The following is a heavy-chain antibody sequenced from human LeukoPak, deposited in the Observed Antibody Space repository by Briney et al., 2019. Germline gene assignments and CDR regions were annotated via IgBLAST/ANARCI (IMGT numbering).Heavy chain of an antibody. Sequence: PGGSLRLSCAASGFTFSSYAMTWVRQAPGKGLEWVSAISSSGGSTYYADSVKGRFTISRDNSKNTLYLQMNSLRAEDTAVYYCAKGNGHIVVVTAISWAQGTLVTVSS. CDR3: AKGNGHIVVVTAIS. J-gene: IGHJ4*02. CDR2: ISSSGGST. CDR1: GFTFSSYA. D-gene: IGHD2-21*02. V-gene: IGHV3-23*01.